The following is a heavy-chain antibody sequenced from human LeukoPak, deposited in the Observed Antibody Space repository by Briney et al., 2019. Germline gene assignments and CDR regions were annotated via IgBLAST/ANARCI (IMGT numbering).Heavy chain of an antibody. J-gene: IGHJ4*02. D-gene: IGHD4-17*01. CDR2: INPNSGGT. V-gene: IGHV1-2*02. CDR3: ARVGGKYGDLNFDY. Sequence: ASVKVSCKASGYTFTGYYMHWVRQAPGQGLEWMGWINPNSGGTNYAQKFQGRVTMTRDTSISTACMELSRLRSDDTAVYYCARVGGKYGDLNFDYWGQGTLVTVSS. CDR1: GYTFTGYY.